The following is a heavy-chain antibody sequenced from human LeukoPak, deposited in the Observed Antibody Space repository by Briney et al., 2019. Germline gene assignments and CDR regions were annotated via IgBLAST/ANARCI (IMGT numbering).Heavy chain of an antibody. CDR3: ARAGGGRGEYYYYYMDV. V-gene: IGHV3-23*01. D-gene: IGHD2-15*01. CDR1: GFTFSTYA. Sequence: GGSLRLSCAASGFTFSTYAMNWVRQAPGKGLEWVSGISGSGTNTFYTDSVKGRFTISRDNSKNTLYLQMNSLRAEDTAVYYCARAGGGRGEYYYYYMDVWGKGTTVTVSS. CDR2: ISGSGTNT. J-gene: IGHJ6*03.